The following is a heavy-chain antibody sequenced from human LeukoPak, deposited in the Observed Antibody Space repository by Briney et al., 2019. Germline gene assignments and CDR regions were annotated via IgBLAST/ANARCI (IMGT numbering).Heavy chain of an antibody. CDR2: INPNSGGT. V-gene: IGHV1-2*02. CDR1: GYTFTGYY. CDR3: ARLSSTSCFGCSDY. Sequence: GASVKVSCKAFGYTFTGYYMHWVRQAPGQGLEWMGWINPNSGGTNYAQKFQGRVTMTRDTSISTAYMELSRLRSDDTAVYYCARLSSTSCFGCSDYWGQGTLVTVSS. J-gene: IGHJ4*02. D-gene: IGHD2-2*01.